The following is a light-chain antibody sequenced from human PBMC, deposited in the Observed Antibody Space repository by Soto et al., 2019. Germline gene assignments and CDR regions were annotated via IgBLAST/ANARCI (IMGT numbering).Light chain of an antibody. CDR3: LLTYSGASYV. CDR2: DTS. J-gene: IGLJ1*01. CDR1: TGPVTGGHY. Sequence: QAVVTQEPSLTVSPGGTVTLTCGPSTGPVTGGHYPYWIQQKPGQAPRTLIYDTSNKHSWTPARFSGSLLGGKAALTLSGAQPEDEAEYYCLLTYSGASYVFGTGTRSPS. V-gene: IGLV7-46*01.